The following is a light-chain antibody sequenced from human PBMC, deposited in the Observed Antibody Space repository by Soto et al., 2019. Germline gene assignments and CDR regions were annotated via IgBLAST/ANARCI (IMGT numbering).Light chain of an antibody. CDR2: DAS. CDR1: QSVSSSY. J-gene: IGKJ4*01. CDR3: HLHSNLPLT. Sequence: ENVLYISPGTLSLSAGEGATLSCRASQSVSSSYLAWYQQKPGQAPRLFIYDASNRATGIPARFSGSGSRTDFTLTISSLEPEDFAVYYCHLHSNLPLTFGGGTKVDIK. V-gene: IGKV3-11*01.